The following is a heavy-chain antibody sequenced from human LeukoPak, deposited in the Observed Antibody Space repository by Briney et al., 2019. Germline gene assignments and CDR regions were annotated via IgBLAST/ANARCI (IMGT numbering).Heavy chain of an antibody. Sequence: SETLSLTCTVSGGSVSSGSYYWGWIRQPPGKGLEWIGYIYYSGSTNYNPSLKSRVTISVDTSQNQFSLKLSSVTAADTAVYYCAREWGTYRSFDYWGQGTLVTVSS. V-gene: IGHV4-61*01. CDR2: IYYSGST. J-gene: IGHJ4*02. CDR1: GGSVSSGSYY. CDR3: AREWGTYRSFDY. D-gene: IGHD3-16*02.